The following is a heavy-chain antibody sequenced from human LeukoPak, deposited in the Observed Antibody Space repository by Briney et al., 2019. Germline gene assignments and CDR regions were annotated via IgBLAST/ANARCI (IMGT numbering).Heavy chain of an antibody. CDR1: GFTVSSNY. D-gene: IGHD5-24*01. V-gene: IGHV3-53*01. J-gene: IGHJ4*02. CDR3: ARGEMATITGGFDY. CDR2: IYSGGST. Sequence: GGSLRLSCAASGFTVSSNYMSWVRQAPGKGLEWVSVIYSGGSTYYADSMKGRFTISRDNSKNTLYLQMNSLRAEDTAVYYCARGEMATITGGFDYWGQGTLVTVSS.